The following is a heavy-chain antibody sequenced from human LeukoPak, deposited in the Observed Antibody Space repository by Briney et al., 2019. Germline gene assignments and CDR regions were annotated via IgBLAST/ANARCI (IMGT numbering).Heavy chain of an antibody. V-gene: IGHV1-2*02. Sequence: GASVKVSCKASGYTFTSYYMHWVRQAPGQGLEWMGWINPNSGGTNYAQKFQGRVTMTRDTSISTAYMELSRLRSDDTAVYYCAREKYSSRNWFDPWGQGTLVTVSS. D-gene: IGHD6-13*01. CDR1: GYTFTSYY. CDR3: AREKYSSRNWFDP. CDR2: INPNSGGT. J-gene: IGHJ5*02.